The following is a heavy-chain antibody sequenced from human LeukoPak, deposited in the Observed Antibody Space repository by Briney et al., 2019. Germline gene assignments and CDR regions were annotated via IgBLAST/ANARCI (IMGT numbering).Heavy chain of an antibody. V-gene: IGHV3-48*02. CDR2: ISTSSSTI. CDR3: ARVASYWSFDL. CDR1: GFSLESYS. Sequence: PGGSLRLSCVASGFSLESYSMTWVRQAPGNGLDWVSYISTSSSTIYYADSVKGRFTISRDNAKNSLYLQMNILTDEDTAVYYCARVASYWSFDLWGRGTLVAVSS. J-gene: IGHJ2*01.